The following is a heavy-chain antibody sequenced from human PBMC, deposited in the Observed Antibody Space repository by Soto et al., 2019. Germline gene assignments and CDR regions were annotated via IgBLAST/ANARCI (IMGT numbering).Heavy chain of an antibody. V-gene: IGHV1-8*01. CDR1: GYTFTSYG. J-gene: IGHJ6*02. D-gene: IGHD6-19*01. CDR3: ARSSSGWYTLLYYDYGMDV. CDR2: MNPNSGNT. Sequence: ASVKVSCKASGYTFTSYGINWVRQATGQGLEWMGWMNPNSGNTGYAQNFQGRVTMTRNTSISTAYMELSSLRSEDTAVFYCARSSSGWYTLLYYDYGMDVWGQGTTVTVSS.